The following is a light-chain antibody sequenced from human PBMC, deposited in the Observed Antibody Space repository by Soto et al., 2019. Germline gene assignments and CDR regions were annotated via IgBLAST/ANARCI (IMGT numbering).Light chain of an antibody. Sequence: CRSSQSVSSDLVWYQQKPGQAPRLLIYDASNRATGIPARFSGSGSGTAFSLSLRSLSSEDFGVHSSQQGSNWAALSFAGGTKVDNK. J-gene: IGKJ4*01. V-gene: IGKV3-11*01. CDR2: DAS. CDR1: QSVSSD. CDR3: QQGSNWAALS.